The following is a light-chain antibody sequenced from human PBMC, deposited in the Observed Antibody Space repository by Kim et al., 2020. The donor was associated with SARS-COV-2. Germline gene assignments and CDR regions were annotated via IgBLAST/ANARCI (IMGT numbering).Light chain of an antibody. V-gene: IGKV1-39*01. CDR2: AAS. CDR3: QQSYTFPRT. J-gene: IGKJ1*01. CDR1: HRISSS. Sequence: DIQMTQSPSSLSASVGDRVTITCRTSHRISSSLNWYQQKPGTAPKLLIYAASGLQSGVPSRFSGSGSGTDFTLTINGLQPEDFATYFCQQSYTFPRTFGQGTKVDIK.